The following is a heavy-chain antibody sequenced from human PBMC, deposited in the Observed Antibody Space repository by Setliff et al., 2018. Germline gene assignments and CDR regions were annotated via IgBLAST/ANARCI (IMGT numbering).Heavy chain of an antibody. J-gene: IGHJ5*02. CDR3: VRSGKFGMRFWFDQ. CDR1: GYTFTDYY. CDR2: INPNSGDT. V-gene: IGHV1-2*02. D-gene: IGHD1-26*01. Sequence: ASVKVSCKASGYTFTDYYIHWVRQAPGQGLDWMGWINPNSGDTHSAQKFQGRVTMTRDTSINTAYMELSSLTSDDTAFYYCVRSGKFGMRFWFDQWGQGTLVTVSS.